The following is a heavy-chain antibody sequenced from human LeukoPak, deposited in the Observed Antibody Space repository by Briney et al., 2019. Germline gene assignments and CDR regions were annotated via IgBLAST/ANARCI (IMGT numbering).Heavy chain of an antibody. Sequence: GRSLRLSWAASGFTFSDSYMTWGRQAPGKGGEWVAYISGSGHDINYSDSVKGRFTISRDHAKNSLYMQMSSLRVEDTAVYYCTRDHRHFDSCGQGTLVTVSS. D-gene: IGHD3-16*02. V-gene: IGHV3-11*04. CDR3: TRDHRHFDS. CDR1: GFTFSDSY. J-gene: IGHJ5*01. CDR2: ISGSGHDI.